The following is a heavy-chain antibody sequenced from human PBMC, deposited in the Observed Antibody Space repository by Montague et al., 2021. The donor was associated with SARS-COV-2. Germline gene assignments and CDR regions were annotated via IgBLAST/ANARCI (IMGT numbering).Heavy chain of an antibody. D-gene: IGHD5-24*01. CDR1: GFTFNAYN. J-gene: IGHJ4*02. V-gene: IGHV3-33*08. CDR2: IWFDGTEI. CDR3: ARGGQMATNVFDS. Sequence: SLRLSCAASGFTFNAYNMHWVRQAPGKGLEWVTVIWFDGTEIHYADSVKGRFAISRDNSKNTLYLQMNSLRAEDTAVYYCARGGQMATNVFDSWGQGTLVTVSS.